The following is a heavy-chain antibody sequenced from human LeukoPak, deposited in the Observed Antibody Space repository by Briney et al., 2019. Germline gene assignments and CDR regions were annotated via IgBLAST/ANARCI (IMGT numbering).Heavy chain of an antibody. J-gene: IGHJ6*02. CDR3: ARQSSTDYYYYGLNV. Sequence: SQTLSLTCVISGDRVSINSAAWNWIRQSPSRGLEWLGRTYYRSKWHYDYAESVKRRITVNPDTSKNQFSLQLNSVTPEDTAVYYCARQSSTDYYYYGLNVWGQGTTVAVSS. CDR1: GDRVSINSAA. CDR2: TYYRSKWHY. D-gene: IGHD1-1*01. V-gene: IGHV6-1*01.